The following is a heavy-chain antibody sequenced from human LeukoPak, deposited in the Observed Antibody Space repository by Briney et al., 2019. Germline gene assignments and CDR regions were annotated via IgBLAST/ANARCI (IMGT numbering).Heavy chain of an antibody. CDR1: GYTFTSYN. D-gene: IGHD6-13*01. Sequence: ASVKVSCNASGYTFTSYNINWVRQATGQGHDRRGWMNPNSGNTGYAQKFQGRVTMTRNTYISTAYMELSSLRSEDTAVYDCERGSSWYSLNWFDSWGQGTLVTVSS. V-gene: IGHV1-8*01. CDR3: ERGSSWYSLNWFDS. J-gene: IGHJ5*01. CDR2: MNPNSGNT.